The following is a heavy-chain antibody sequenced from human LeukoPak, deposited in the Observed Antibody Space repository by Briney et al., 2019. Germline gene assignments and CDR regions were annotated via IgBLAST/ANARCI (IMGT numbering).Heavy chain of an antibody. CDR1: GGSISSGGYS. Sequence: SETLSLTCAVSGGSISSGGYSWSWIRQPPGKGLEWIGYIYHSGSTYYNPSLKSRVTISVDTSKNQFSLKLSSVTAADTAVYYCARTYYYDSSGYYFQPNFDLWGRGTLVTVSS. J-gene: IGHJ2*01. CDR3: ARTYYYDSSGYYFQPNFDL. CDR2: IYHSGST. D-gene: IGHD3-22*01. V-gene: IGHV4-30-2*05.